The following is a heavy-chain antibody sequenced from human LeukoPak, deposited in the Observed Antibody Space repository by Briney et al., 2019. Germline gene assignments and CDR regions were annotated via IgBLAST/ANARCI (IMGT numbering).Heavy chain of an antibody. Sequence: GGSLRLSCAASGFTFNDYGMSWVRQAPGKGLEWVSGISCSGGSTDYADSVKGRFTISRDNAKNSLYLQMNSLRAADTAVYYCARVNYGSGGYQSDYWDQGTLVTVSS. V-gene: IGHV3-20*04. D-gene: IGHD3-10*01. CDR3: ARVNYGSGGYQSDY. J-gene: IGHJ4*02. CDR2: ISCSGGST. CDR1: GFTFNDYG.